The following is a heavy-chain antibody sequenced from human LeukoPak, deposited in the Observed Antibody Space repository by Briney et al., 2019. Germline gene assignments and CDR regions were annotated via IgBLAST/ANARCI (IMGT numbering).Heavy chain of an antibody. V-gene: IGHV3-23*01. J-gene: IGHJ5*02. CDR2: ISGSGGRT. CDR3: ARASDPWLQLT. CDR1: GFTFSSCA. Sequence: GGSLRLSCAASGFTFSSCAMSWVRQAPGRGLEWVSAISGSGGRTYYADSVKGRFTISRDNSKNTLYLQMNSLRAEDTAVYYCARASDPWLQLTWGQGTLVTVSS. D-gene: IGHD5-24*01.